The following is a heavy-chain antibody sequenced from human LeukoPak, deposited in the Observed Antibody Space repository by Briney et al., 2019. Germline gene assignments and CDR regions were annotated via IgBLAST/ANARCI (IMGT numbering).Heavy chain of an antibody. J-gene: IGHJ4*02. CDR1: GGSINDYY. D-gene: IGHD3-10*01. CDR2: IYYRGTT. Sequence: SETLSLTCTVSGGSINDYYWNWLRQTPGNGLEWIGFIYYRGTTNNNPSLKSRLTTSIDTSKKQFSLNLSSVTAADTAVYYCAGVFSGRRPFELWGQGTLVTVSS. CDR3: AGVFSGRRPFEL. V-gene: IGHV4-59*03.